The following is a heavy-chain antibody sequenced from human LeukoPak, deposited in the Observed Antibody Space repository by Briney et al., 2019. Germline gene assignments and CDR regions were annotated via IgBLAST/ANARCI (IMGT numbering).Heavy chain of an antibody. V-gene: IGHV3-9*01. CDR1: GFTFDGYA. J-gene: IGHJ3*02. CDR3: AKGRKSSYDAFDI. Sequence: PGRSLRLSCAASGFTFDGYAMHWVRQAPGKGLEWVSGSTWNGDIIAYADSVKGRFTVSRDNAKNSLYLQMNSLRGDDTALYYCAKGRKSSYDAFDIWGQGTMVTVSS. CDR2: STWNGDII.